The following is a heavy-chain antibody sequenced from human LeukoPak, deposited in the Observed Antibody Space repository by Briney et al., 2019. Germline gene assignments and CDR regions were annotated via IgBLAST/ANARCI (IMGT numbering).Heavy chain of an antibody. J-gene: IGHJ4*02. Sequence: ASVKVSCKASGYTFTSYGISWVRQAPGQGLEWMGWISAYNGNTNYAQKLQGRVTMTTDTSTSTAYMELRSLRSDDTAVYYCAKNLGEYYYDSSGYYPFDYWGQGTLVTVSS. D-gene: IGHD3-22*01. CDR1: GYTFTSYG. CDR3: AKNLGEYYYDSSGYYPFDY. V-gene: IGHV1-18*01. CDR2: ISAYNGNT.